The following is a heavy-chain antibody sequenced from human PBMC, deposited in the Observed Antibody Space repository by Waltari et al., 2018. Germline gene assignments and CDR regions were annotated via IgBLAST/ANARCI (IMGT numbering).Heavy chain of an antibody. V-gene: IGHV1-2*02. CDR3: ARDPSEHAYYYGIDV. J-gene: IGHJ6*02. CDR2: INPTSGGT. Sequence: VQRVQSGAEVKKPGASVKVSCKASGYTFTGYYMHWVRQAPGQGLEWIGWINPTSGGTNYAQKFQGRVTMTRDTSISTAYMELSRLRSDDTAVYYFARDPSEHAYYYGIDVWGQGTTVTVSS. D-gene: IGHD2-2*01. CDR1: GYTFTGYY.